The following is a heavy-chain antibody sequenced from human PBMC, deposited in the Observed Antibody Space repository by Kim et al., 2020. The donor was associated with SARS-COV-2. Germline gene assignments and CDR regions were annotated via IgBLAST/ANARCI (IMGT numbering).Heavy chain of an antibody. CDR3: ARGLPGY. Sequence: RGGTNYNPSLKSRVSVEIDTSKNQFSLKLASVTAADTAVYYWARGLPGYWGQGALVTVSS. V-gene: IGHV4-34*13. D-gene: IGHD3-9*01. J-gene: IGHJ4*02. CDR2: RGGT.